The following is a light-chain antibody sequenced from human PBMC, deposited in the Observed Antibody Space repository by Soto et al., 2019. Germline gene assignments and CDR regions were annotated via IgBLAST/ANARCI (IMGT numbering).Light chain of an antibody. Sequence: QSALTQPASVSGSPGQSITISCTGTSSDVGGYNYVSWYQQHPGKAPKLMIYDVSNRPSGVSYRFSGSKSGNTASLTISGLQAEDEADYYCRSYTSSSTHVVFCGGTKLTVL. CDR3: RSYTSSSTHVV. V-gene: IGLV2-14*01. CDR2: DVS. CDR1: SSDVGGYNY. J-gene: IGLJ2*01.